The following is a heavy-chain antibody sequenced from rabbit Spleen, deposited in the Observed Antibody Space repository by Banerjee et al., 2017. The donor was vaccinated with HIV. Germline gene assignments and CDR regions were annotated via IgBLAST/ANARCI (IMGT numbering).Heavy chain of an antibody. V-gene: IGHV1S7*01. CDR2: IDPVFGIT. Sequence: QLKESGGGLVQPGGSLKLSCKASGFTLSSYYMNWVRQAPGKGLEWIGYIDPVFGITYYANWVNGRFSISRENAQNTVFLQMTSRTAADTATYFCATDTYGVGAFDLWGPGTLVTVS. J-gene: IGHJ4*01. CDR3: ATDTYGVGAFDL. CDR1: GFTLSSYY. D-gene: IGHD6-1*01.